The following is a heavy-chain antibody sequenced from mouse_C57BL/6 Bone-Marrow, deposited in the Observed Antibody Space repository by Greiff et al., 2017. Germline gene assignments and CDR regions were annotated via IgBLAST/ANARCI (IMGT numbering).Heavy chain of an antibody. CDR1: GFSLSTFGMG. V-gene: IGHV8-8*01. CDR3: ARGTYYYDSGRFDY. CDR2: IWWGDDK. Sequence: QVTLKVCGPGILQPSQTLSLTCSFSGFSLSTFGMGVGWIRQPSGKGLEWLAPIWWGDDKYYKPALKSRLTISKDTSKNQVFLKIANVDTADTATYSFARGTYYYDSGRFDYWGQGTTLTVSS. J-gene: IGHJ2*01. D-gene: IGHD1-1*01.